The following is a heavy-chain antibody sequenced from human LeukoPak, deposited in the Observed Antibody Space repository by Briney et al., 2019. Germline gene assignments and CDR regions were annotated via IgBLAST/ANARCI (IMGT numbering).Heavy chain of an antibody. CDR2: ISGSDGNT. CDR3: ARDRAWNYFDY. J-gene: IGHJ4*02. Sequence: PGGSLRLSCAASGFTFSNYAMNWVRQAPGKGLEWVSTISGSDGNTYYADSVKGRFTISRDNSKNTLYLQMDSLRAEDTAVYYCARDRAWNYFDYWGQGTLVTVSS. V-gene: IGHV3-23*01. CDR1: GFTFSNYA. D-gene: IGHD3-3*01.